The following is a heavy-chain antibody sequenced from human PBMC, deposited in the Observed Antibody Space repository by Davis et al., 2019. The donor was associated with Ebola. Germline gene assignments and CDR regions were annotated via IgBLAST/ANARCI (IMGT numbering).Heavy chain of an antibody. J-gene: IGHJ5*02. D-gene: IGHD6-6*01. CDR1: GYTFTSYA. Sequence: ASVKVSCKASGYTFTSYAMHWVRQAPGQGLEWMGWINPNSGGTNYAQKFQGRVTMTRDTSISTAYMELSRLRSDDTAVYYCARDWGSIAARNWFDPWGQGTLVTVSS. CDR3: ARDWGSIAARNWFDP. CDR2: INPNSGGT. V-gene: IGHV1-2*02.